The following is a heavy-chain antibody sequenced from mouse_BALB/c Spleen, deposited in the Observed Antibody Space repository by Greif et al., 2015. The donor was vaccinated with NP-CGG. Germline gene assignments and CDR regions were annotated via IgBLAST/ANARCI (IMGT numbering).Heavy chain of an antibody. CDR3: AIYDGYYYYAMDY. Sequence: QVQLQQSGAELVKPGASVKLSCKASGYTFTSYWMHWVKQRPGQGLEWIGEINPSNGRTNYNEKFKSKATLTVDKSSSTAYVQLSSLTSEDSAVYYCAIYDGYYYYAMDYWGQGTPVTVSS. J-gene: IGHJ4*01. D-gene: IGHD2-3*01. CDR1: GYTFTSYW. CDR2: INPSNGRT. V-gene: IGHV1S81*02.